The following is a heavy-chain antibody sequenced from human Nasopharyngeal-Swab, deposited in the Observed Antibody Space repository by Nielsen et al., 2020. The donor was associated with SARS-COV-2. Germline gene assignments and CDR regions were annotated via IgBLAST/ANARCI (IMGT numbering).Heavy chain of an antibody. CDR1: GYTFTGYY. V-gene: IGHV1-2*02. CDR3: ARAGLVVVPAAMGY. CDR2: INPNSGGT. Sequence: SVKVSCKAPGYTFTGYYMHWVRQAPGQGLEWMGWINPNSGGTSYAQKFQGRVTMTRVTSISTAYMELSRLRSDDTAVYYCARAGLVVVPAAMGYWGQGTLVTVSS. D-gene: IGHD2-2*01. J-gene: IGHJ4*02.